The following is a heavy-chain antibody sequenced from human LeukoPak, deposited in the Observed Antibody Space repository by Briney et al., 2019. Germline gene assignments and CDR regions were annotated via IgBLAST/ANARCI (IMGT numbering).Heavy chain of an antibody. V-gene: IGHV3-43D*03. D-gene: IGHD6-13*01. CDR1: GFTFDDYT. CDR2: ISWDGGTA. Sequence: GGSLRLSCAASGFTFDDYTIHWVRKAPGKGLEWVSLISWDGGTAYYADSVRGRFTISRDNSKNSLYLQMDSLRDEDTALYYCAKDGLAAAGTRTDYYYMDVWGKGTPVTVSS. CDR3: AKDGLAAAGTRTDYYYMDV. J-gene: IGHJ6*03.